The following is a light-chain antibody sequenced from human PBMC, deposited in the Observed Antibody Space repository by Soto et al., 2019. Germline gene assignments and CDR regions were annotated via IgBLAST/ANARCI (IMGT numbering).Light chain of an antibody. CDR3: SSFSVASPL. CDR1: SSDIGGYNY. CDR2: DVS. V-gene: IGLV2-14*01. J-gene: IGLJ1*01. Sequence: HSALTQPASMSGSPGQSVTISCAGTSSDIGGYNYVSWYQHHPGTAPKLIIYDVSSRPSGVSHRFSASKSGNTASLTISGLQAEDEADYYCSSFSVASPLFGTGTKLTVL.